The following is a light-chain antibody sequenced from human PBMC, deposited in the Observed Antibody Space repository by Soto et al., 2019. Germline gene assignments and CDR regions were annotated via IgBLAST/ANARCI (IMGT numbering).Light chain of an antibody. CDR2: DVS. CDR3: QQYHRYST. V-gene: IGKV1-5*01. J-gene: IGKJ1*01. CDR1: QSINAW. Sequence: DIQMTQAPSTLSASVGDRATITCRASQSINAWLAWYQQNPGKAPKLLIYDVSTLDSGVPSRFSGSASGTEFTLTISYLESDDFATYYCQQYHRYSTFGQGTKV.